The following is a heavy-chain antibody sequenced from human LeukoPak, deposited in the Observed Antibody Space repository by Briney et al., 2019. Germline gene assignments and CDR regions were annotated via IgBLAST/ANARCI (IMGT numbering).Heavy chain of an antibody. Sequence: GGSLRLSCAASGFTFSSYSMNWVRQAPGKGMEWVSSISSSSSYISYADSVKGRFTISRDNAKNSLYLQMNSLRAEDTAVYYCAWGARYFELGAFDIWGQGTMVTVSS. J-gene: IGHJ3*02. D-gene: IGHD3-9*01. V-gene: IGHV3-21*01. CDR2: ISSSSSYI. CDR1: GFTFSSYS. CDR3: AWGARYFELGAFDI.